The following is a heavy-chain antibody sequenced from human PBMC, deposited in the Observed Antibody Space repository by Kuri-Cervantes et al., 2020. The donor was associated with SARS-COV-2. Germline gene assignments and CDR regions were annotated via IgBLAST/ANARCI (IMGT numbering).Heavy chain of an antibody. D-gene: IGHD6-13*01. CDR2: IVVGSGNP. Sequence: SVKVSCEASGFTFTSSAMQWVRQARGQRLEWIGWIVVGSGNPNYAQKFQERVTITRDMSTSTAYMELSSLRSEDTAVYYCAAGRTYSSSWRGGYFDLWGRGTLVTVSS. J-gene: IGHJ2*01. CDR1: GFTFTSSA. CDR3: AAGRTYSSSWRGGYFDL. V-gene: IGHV1-58*02.